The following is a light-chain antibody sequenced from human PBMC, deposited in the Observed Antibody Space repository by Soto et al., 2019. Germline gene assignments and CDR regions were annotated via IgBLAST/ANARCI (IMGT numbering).Light chain of an antibody. J-gene: IGKJ4*02. CDR2: GTS. CDR3: QQYNKWPQ. CDR1: QSVSNK. V-gene: IGKV3-15*01. Sequence: EIVMTQSPGTLSVSTGERATLFCRAGQSVSNKLAWYQQKPGQAPRLIIYGTSTRATGIPARFSGSGSGTDFTLTISSLQSEDFAIYYCQQYNKWPQFGGGTKVDIK.